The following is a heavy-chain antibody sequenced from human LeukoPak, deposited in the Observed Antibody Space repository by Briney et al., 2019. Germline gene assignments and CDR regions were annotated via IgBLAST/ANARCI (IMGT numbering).Heavy chain of an antibody. CDR3: ARVPGLTIFGVVIIPPSDY. D-gene: IGHD3-3*01. V-gene: IGHV1-18*01. CDR1: GYTFTSYG. CDR2: ISAYNGNT. Sequence: ASVKVSCKASGYTFTSYGISWVRQAPGQGLEWMGWISAYNGNTNYAQKLQGRVTMTTDTSTSTAYMELRSLRSDDTAVYYCARVPGLTIFGVVIIPPSDYWGQGTLVTVSS. J-gene: IGHJ4*02.